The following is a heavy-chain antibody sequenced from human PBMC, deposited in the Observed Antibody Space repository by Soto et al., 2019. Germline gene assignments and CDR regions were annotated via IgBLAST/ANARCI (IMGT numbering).Heavy chain of an antibody. CDR2: ISYDGSNK. CDR1: GFTFSSYG. V-gene: IGHV3-30*18. D-gene: IGHD5-12*01. CDR3: AKPRGYSGYDFGY. J-gene: IGHJ4*02. Sequence: GGSLRLSCAASGFTFSSYGMHWVCQAPGKGLEWVAVISYDGSNKYYADSVKGRFTISRDNSKNTLYLQMNSLRAEDTAVYYCAKPRGYSGYDFGYWGQGTLVTVSS.